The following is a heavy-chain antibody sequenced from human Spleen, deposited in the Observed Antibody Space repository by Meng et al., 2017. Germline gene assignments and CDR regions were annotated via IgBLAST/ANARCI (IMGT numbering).Heavy chain of an antibody. D-gene: IGHD3-10*01. CDR3: ARRIGGDAFDI. J-gene: IGHJ3*02. V-gene: IGHV5-51*01. Sequence: KVSWKGSGYSFTSYWIGWVRQMPGKGLEWMGIIYPGDSETRFSPSFQGQVTISADNSITTAFLQWSSLKASDTAMYYCARRIGGDAFDIWGQGTMVTVSS. CDR2: IYPGDSET. CDR1: GYSFTSYW.